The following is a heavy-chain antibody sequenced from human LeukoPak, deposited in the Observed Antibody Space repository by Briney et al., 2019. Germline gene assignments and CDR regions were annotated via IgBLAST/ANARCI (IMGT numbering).Heavy chain of an antibody. CDR1: GFTFDDYA. CDR3: ATLSSSWPNWFDP. CDR2: ISWNSGSI. J-gene: IGHJ5*02. Sequence: GGSLRLSCAASGFTFDDYAMHWVRQAPGKGLEWVSGISWNSGSIGYADSVKGRFTISRDNAKNSLYLQMNSLRSEDTALYYCATLSSSWPNWFDPWGQGTLVTVSS. D-gene: IGHD6-13*01. V-gene: IGHV3-9*01.